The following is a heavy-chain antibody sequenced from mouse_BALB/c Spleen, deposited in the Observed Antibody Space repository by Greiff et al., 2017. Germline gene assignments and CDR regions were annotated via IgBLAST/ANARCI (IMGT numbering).Heavy chain of an antibody. V-gene: IGHV3-6*02. CDR2: ISYDGSN. CDR3: ASYYGSSPYAMDY. J-gene: IGHJ4*01. D-gene: IGHD1-1*01. CDR1: GYSITSGYF. Sequence: EVQLLQSGPGLVKPSQSLSLTCPGTGYSITSGYFWNWIRQFPGNKLEWMGYISYDGSNNYNPSLKNRISITRDTSKNQFFLKLNSVTTEDTATYYCASYYGSSPYAMDYWGQGTSVTVSS.